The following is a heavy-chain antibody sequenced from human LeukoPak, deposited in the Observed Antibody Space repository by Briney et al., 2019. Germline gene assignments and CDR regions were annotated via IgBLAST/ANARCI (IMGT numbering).Heavy chain of an antibody. CDR2: ISSSGSTI. V-gene: IGHV3-48*04. CDR3: ARAGSSRYSGSYWGLDY. CDR1: GFTFSSYS. Sequence: GGSLRLSCAASGFTFSSYSMNWVRQAPGKGLEWVSYISSSGSTIYYADSVKGRFTISRDNAKNSLYLQMNRLRAEDTAVYYCARAGSSRYSGSYWGLDYWGQGTLVTVSS. D-gene: IGHD1-26*01. J-gene: IGHJ4*02.